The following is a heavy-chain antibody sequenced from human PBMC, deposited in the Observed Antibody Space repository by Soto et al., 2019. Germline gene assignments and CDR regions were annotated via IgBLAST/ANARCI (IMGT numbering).Heavy chain of an antibody. D-gene: IGHD3-10*01. Sequence: PSETLSLTCAVSGGSISSGGYSWSWIRQPPGKGLEWIGYIYHSGSTYYNPSLKSRVTISVDRSKNQFSLKLSSVTAADTAVYYCARVGYGSGSYTFDYWGQGTLVTVSS. V-gene: IGHV4-30-2*01. CDR3: ARVGYGSGSYTFDY. CDR1: GGSISSGGYS. J-gene: IGHJ4*02. CDR2: IYHSGST.